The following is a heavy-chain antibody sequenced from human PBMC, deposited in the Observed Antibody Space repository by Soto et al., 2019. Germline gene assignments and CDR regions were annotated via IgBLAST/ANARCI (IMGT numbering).Heavy chain of an antibody. J-gene: IGHJ4*02. Sequence: GGSLRLSCAAPGFTFSGDWVHWVRQAAGKGLVWVSRINMDGSSTNYADSVKGRFTISRDNAKNTLYLQMNSLRVDDTAVYYCARGPRGLYHHDYWGQGALVTVSS. V-gene: IGHV3-74*01. CDR1: GFTFSGDW. D-gene: IGHD2-2*01. CDR2: INMDGSST. CDR3: ARGPRGLYHHDY.